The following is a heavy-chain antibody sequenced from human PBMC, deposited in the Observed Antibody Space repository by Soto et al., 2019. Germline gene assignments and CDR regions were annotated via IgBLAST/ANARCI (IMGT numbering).Heavy chain of an antibody. CDR2: IYYSGST. V-gene: IGHV4-30-4*01. CDR3: ARVANSGYGNFDY. J-gene: IGHJ4*02. D-gene: IGHD5-12*01. Sequence: SETLSLTCTVSGGSISIGDYYWSCIRQPPGKGLEWIGYIYYSGSTYYNPSLKSRVTISVDTSKNQFSLKLSSVTAADTAVYYCARVANSGYGNFDYWGQGTLVTVSS. CDR1: GGSISIGDYY.